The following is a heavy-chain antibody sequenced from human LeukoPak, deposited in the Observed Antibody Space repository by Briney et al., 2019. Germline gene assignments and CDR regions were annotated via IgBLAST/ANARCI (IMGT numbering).Heavy chain of an antibody. J-gene: IGHJ5*02. Sequence: ASVKVSCRASGYTFTSYYMHWVRQAPGQGLEWMGIINPSGGSTSYAQKFQGRVTMTRDTSISTAYMELSRLRSDDTAVYYCASQCSGGSCYLDWFDPWGQGTLVTVSS. V-gene: IGHV1-46*01. CDR1: GYTFTSYY. D-gene: IGHD2-15*01. CDR3: ASQCSGGSCYLDWFDP. CDR2: INPSGGST.